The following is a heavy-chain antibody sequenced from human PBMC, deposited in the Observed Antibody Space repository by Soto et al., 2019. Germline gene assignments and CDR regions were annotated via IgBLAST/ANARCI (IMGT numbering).Heavy chain of an antibody. CDR1: GFTFSNYG. CDR2: ISSDGSSK. V-gene: IGHV3-30*18. Sequence: QVQLVESGGGVVQPGTSLRLSCAASGFTFSNYGMHWVRQAPGKGLDCVASISSDGSSKYYADSVKGRFTSSRDNSKNTLNLEMNRLRVEDTAVYYCAKVVEQQLVRCGLECWGQGTRVTVSS. CDR3: AKVVEQQLVRCGLEC. D-gene: IGHD6-13*01. J-gene: IGHJ4*02.